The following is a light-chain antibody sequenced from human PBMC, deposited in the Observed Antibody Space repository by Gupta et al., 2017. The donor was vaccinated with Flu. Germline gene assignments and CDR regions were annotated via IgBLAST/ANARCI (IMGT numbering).Light chain of an antibody. Sequence: EIVLTQSPGTLSLSPGERATLSCRASQSVSSSYLAWYQQKPGQAPRRLIYGASSRATGIPDRFSGSGYGKDFTLTISRREPEDFAVYYCQQYGSSPSLTFGRRTKVEIK. CDR2: GAS. CDR1: QSVSSSY. J-gene: IGKJ4*01. V-gene: IGKV3-20*01. CDR3: QQYGSSPSLT.